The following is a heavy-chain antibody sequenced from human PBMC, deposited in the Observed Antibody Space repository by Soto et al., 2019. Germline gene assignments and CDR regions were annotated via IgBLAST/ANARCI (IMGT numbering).Heavy chain of an antibody. D-gene: IGHD2-15*01. CDR2: IDPSDSYT. V-gene: IGHV5-10-1*01. CDR3: ALGSGSSWVRYYYYGMDV. CDR1: GYSFTSYW. J-gene: IGHJ6*02. Sequence: GSLKISCKGSGYSFTSYWISWVRQMPGKGQEWMGRIDPSDSYTNYSPSFQGHVTISADKSISTAYLQWSSLKASDTAMYYCALGSGSSWVRYYYYGMDVWGQGTTVTVSS.